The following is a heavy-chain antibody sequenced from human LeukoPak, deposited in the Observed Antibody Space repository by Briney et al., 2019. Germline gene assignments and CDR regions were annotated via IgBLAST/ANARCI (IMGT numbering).Heavy chain of an antibody. CDR2: ISTYNGDT. CDR1: GYTFTKYG. J-gene: IGHJ6*02. Sequence: ASVKVSCKASGYTFTKYGIGWVRQAPGQGLEWMGWISTYNGDTYYPQKVQGRVTMTTDTSTTTGYMELRSLRSEDTAVYYCARGPVTHYDFWSGYSRNYYYGMDVWGQGTTVTVSS. D-gene: IGHD3-3*01. CDR3: ARGPVTHYDFWSGYSRNYYYGMDV. V-gene: IGHV1-18*01.